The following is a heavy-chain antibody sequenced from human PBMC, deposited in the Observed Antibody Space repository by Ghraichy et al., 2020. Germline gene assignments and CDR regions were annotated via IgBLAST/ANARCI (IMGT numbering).Heavy chain of an antibody. V-gene: IGHV3-66*01. CDR3: ARDAVAGTGMDV. D-gene: IGHD6-19*01. CDR1: EFSVSSKY. J-gene: IGHJ6*02. CDR2: IYSGDNT. Sequence: GGSLRLSCAASEFSVSSKYMNWVRQAPGKGLEWVSVIYSGDNTYYVDSVKGRFTISRDNSKNTLYFQMNSLRAEDTAVYYCARDAVAGTGMDVWGQGTTVTVSS.